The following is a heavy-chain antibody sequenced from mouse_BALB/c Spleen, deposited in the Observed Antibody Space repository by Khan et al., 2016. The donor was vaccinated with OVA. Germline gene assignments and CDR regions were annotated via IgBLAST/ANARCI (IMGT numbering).Heavy chain of an antibody. J-gene: IGHJ4*01. D-gene: IGHD4-1*01. CDR3: ARDGGLGGAMDY. CDR1: GFSLTGYG. Sequence: VQLQESGPGLVAPSQSLSITCTVSGFSLTGYGVNWVRQPPGKGLEWLGTIWGEGSTDYNSALKSRLSISKDNSKSQVFLKMNSLQTDDTARYYCARDGGLGGAMDYWGQEASDTVSS. V-gene: IGHV2-6-7*01. CDR2: IWGEGST.